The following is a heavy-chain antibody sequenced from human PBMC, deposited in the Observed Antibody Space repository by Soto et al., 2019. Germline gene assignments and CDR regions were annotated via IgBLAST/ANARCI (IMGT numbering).Heavy chain of an antibody. V-gene: IGHV3-21*01. Sequence: GGSLRLSCAASGFTFSSYSMNWVRQAPGKGLEWVSSISRSSSYIYYADSVKGRFTISRDNAKNSLYLQMNSLRAEDTAVYYCARDPIIAMVRGVINWFDPWGQGTLVTVSS. CDR2: ISRSSSYI. CDR3: ARDPIIAMVRGVINWFDP. CDR1: GFTFSSYS. J-gene: IGHJ5*02. D-gene: IGHD3-10*01.